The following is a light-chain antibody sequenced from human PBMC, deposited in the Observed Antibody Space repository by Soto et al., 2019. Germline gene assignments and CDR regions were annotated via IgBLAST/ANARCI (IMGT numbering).Light chain of an antibody. Sequence: QSALTQPASVSGSPGQSITISCTGTSSDVGGYNYVSWYQQHPGKAPKLMIYDVSNRPSGVSNRVSGSKSGNTASLTISGLQAEDEADYYCSSYTSSSTVVFGGGTKRTVL. J-gene: IGLJ2*01. CDR1: SSDVGGYNY. CDR3: SSYTSSSTVV. CDR2: DVS. V-gene: IGLV2-14*01.